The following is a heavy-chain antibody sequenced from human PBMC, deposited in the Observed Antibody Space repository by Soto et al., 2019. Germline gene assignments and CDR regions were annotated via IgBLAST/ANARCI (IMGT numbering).Heavy chain of an antibody. J-gene: IGHJ6*02. CDR1: RGSIGSGDYY. Sequence: SETLSLTCTVSRGSIGSGDYYWTWIRQPPGKGLEWIGYIYYSGFTSYNPSLKSRLVISVDTSKNQFSLKLNSVAAADTAVYYCARVWVSRQMTEITPGSHSGLALWGRGTSVPVS. CDR2: IYYSGFT. CDR3: ARVWVSRQMTEITPGSHSGLAL. V-gene: IGHV4-30-4*01. D-gene: IGHD1-20*01.